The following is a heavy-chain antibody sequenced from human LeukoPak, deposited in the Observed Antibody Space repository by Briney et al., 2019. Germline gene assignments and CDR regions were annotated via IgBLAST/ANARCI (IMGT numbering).Heavy chain of an antibody. CDR1: GFTFSSHG. CDR3: ARVNTIAVAGTLIVANIDY. CDR2: ISPSGDIT. J-gene: IGHJ4*02. Sequence: GGSLRLSCAASGFTFSSHGINWVRQAPGKGLEWVSGISPSGDITYYTDSVQGRFTISRDNSKNMMYVQMNSLRAEDTAVYYCARVNTIAVAGTLIVANIDYWGQGTLVTVSS. D-gene: IGHD6-19*01. V-gene: IGHV3-23*01.